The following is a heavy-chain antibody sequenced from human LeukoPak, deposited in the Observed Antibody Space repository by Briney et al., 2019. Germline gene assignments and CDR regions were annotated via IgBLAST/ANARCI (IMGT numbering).Heavy chain of an antibody. D-gene: IGHD6-13*01. V-gene: IGHV1-18*01. CDR2: ISTYNGNT. CDR1: GYTFTSYA. CDR3: ARIPSRVQPFDY. Sequence: ASVKVSCKASGYTFTSYAMHWVRQAPGQRLEWMGWISTYNGNTNYVQKLQGRVTMTTDTSTSTAYMELRSLRSDDTAVYYCARIPSRVQPFDYWGQGTLVTVSS. J-gene: IGHJ4*02.